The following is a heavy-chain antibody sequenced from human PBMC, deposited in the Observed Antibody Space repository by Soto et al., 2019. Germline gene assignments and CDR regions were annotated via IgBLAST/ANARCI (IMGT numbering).Heavy chain of an antibody. CDR1: GGSFSGYY. CDR2: INHSGST. V-gene: IGHV4-34*01. CDR3: ARSSAFGVVIATASPSYFDY. D-gene: IGHD3-3*01. J-gene: IGHJ4*02. Sequence: SETLSLTCAVYGGSFSGYYWSWIRQPPGKGLEWIGEINHSGSTNYNPSLKSRVTISVDTSKNQFSLKLSSVTAADTAVYYCARSSAFGVVIATASPSYFDYWGQGTLVTVSS.